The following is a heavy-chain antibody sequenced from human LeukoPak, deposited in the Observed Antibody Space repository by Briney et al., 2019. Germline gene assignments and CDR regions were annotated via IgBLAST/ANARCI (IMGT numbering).Heavy chain of an antibody. J-gene: IGHJ6*03. V-gene: IGHV3-21*01. CDR2: ISSSSSYT. CDR3: ARAYSERYGLGYYYMDV. D-gene: IGHD1-26*01. Sequence: GGSLRLSCAASGFTFSTYSMNWVRQAPGKGLEWVSSISSSSSYTYYADSVKGRFTISRDNAKKSVYLQMNSLRAEDTAVYYCARAYSERYGLGYYYMDVWGKGTRSPSP. CDR1: GFTFSTYS.